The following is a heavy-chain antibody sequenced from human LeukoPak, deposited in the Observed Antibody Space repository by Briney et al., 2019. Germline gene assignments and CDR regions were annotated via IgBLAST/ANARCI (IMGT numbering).Heavy chain of an antibody. J-gene: IGHJ6*03. V-gene: IGHV4-39*01. CDR2: IYYSGST. CDR1: GGSISSSSYY. CDR3: ASTAMVNYYYYYMDV. D-gene: IGHD5-18*01. Sequence: PSETLSLTCTVSGGSISSSSYYWGWIRQPPGKGLEWIGSIYYSGSTYYNPSLKSRVTISVDTSKNQFSLKLSSVTAADTAVYYCASTAMVNYYYYYMDVWGKGTTVTISS.